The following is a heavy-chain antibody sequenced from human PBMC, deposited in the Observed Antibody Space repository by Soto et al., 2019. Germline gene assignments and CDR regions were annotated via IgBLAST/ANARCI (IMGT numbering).Heavy chain of an antibody. J-gene: IGHJ4*02. D-gene: IGHD3-22*01. CDR2: IIPIFGTA. V-gene: IGHV1-69*13. CDR3: ASEYYYDSSGLYPPPFDY. CDR1: GGTFSSYA. Sequence: EASVKVSCKASGGTFSSYAISWVRQAPGQGLEWMGGIIPIFGTANYAQKFQGRVTITADESTSTAYMELSSLRSEDTAVYYCASEYYYDSSGLYPPPFDYWGQGTLVTVSS.